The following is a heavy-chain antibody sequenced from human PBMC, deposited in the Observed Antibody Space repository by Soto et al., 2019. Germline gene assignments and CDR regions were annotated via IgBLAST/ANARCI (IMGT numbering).Heavy chain of an antibody. V-gene: IGHV3-23*01. CDR1: GFTFSSYG. CDR2: ISGSGGST. CDR3: AKSLAVGATTPFDY. D-gene: IGHD1-26*01. J-gene: IGHJ4*02. Sequence: EVQLLESGGGLVQPGGSLRLSCAASGFTFSSYGMSWVRQAPGKGLEWVSAISGSGGSTYYADSVKGRFTISRDNSKNPLYRQMNSRRAEDTAVYYCAKSLAVGATTPFDYWGQGTLVTVSS.